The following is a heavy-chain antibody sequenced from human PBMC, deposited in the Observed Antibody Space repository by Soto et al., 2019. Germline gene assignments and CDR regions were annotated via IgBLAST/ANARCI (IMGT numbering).Heavy chain of an antibody. Sequence: PSETLSLTCSVAGVSISGYYWTWIRQTAGKGLEWIGRMYISGSTNYNPSLKSRATMSIDTSKNYFSLKLSSVTAADTAVYYCARHPMAAARPRWFDPWGQGTLVTVSS. CDR1: GVSISGYY. J-gene: IGHJ5*02. V-gene: IGHV4-4*07. D-gene: IGHD6-6*01. CDR3: ARHPMAAARPRWFDP. CDR2: MYISGST.